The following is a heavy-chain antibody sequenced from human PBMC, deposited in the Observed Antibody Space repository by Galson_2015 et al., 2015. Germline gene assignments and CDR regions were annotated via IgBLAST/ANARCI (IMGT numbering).Heavy chain of an antibody. V-gene: IGHV1-46*01. CDR3: ARSIVVDMPFDY. CDR1: GNTFPNYY. D-gene: IGHD3-22*01. CDR2: INPSGGNT. Sequence: SVKVSCKASGNTFPNYYIHWLRQAPGQGLEWMGAINPSGGNTIYSQKFQGRVTITRDTSASTAYMELSSLRSEDTAVYYCARSIVVDMPFDYWGQGTLVTVSS. J-gene: IGHJ4*02.